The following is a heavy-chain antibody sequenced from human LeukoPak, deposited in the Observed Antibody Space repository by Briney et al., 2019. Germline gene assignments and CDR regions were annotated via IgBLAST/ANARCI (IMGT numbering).Heavy chain of an antibody. CDR2: IIPIFGTA. D-gene: IGHD2-15*01. V-gene: IGHV1-69*13. J-gene: IGHJ6*02. CDR1: GGTFSSYA. Sequence: SVKVSCKASGGTFSSYAISWVRQAPGQGLEWMGGIIPIFGTANYAQKFQGRVTITADESTSTAYMELGSLRSEDTAVYYCATIGYCSGGSCPLLIYYYYYGMDVWGQGTTVTVSS. CDR3: ATIGYCSGGSCPLLIYYYYYGMDV.